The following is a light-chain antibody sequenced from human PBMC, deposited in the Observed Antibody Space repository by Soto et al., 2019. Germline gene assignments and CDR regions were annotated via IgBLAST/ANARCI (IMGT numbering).Light chain of an antibody. CDR2: GNT. CDR1: NSNIGANYD. Sequence: QSALAQPPSVSGAPGQRVTISCTGSNSNIGANYDVHWYQQLPGTSPKLLIYGNTNRPSGVPDRFSGSKSGTSASLAITGLQDEDEGDYYCQSYDSSLSGLMVFGGGTKLTVL. V-gene: IGLV1-40*01. J-gene: IGLJ2*01. CDR3: QSYDSSLSGLMV.